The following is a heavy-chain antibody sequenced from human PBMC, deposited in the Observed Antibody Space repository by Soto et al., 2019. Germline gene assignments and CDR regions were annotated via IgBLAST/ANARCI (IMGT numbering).Heavy chain of an antibody. V-gene: IGHV4-34*01. Sequence: PSETLSLACAVYGGSFSGYYWTWIRQPPGTGLEWIGEINHSGSTNYNPSLKSRVTISVDTSKNQFSLKLTSVTAADTAVYYCARGGIQLRAHFDYWAQGTLVTVSS. CDR3: ARGGIQLRAHFDY. J-gene: IGHJ4*02. D-gene: IGHD4-17*01. CDR1: GGSFSGYY. CDR2: INHSGST.